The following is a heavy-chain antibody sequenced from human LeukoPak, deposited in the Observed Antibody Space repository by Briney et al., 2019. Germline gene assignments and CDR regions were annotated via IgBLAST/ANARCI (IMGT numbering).Heavy chain of an antibody. J-gene: IGHJ4*02. D-gene: IGHD6-6*01. Sequence: SETLSLTCTVSGVSISSYYWTWIRQPPGKGLEWIGYLDYSGSTNYNPSLKSRVTISVDTSKNQFSLKLSSVSAADTAVYYCARRHVQYSSSSDPYYFDYWGQGTLVTVSS. CDR1: GVSISSYY. CDR3: ARRHVQYSSSSDPYYFDY. CDR2: LDYSGST. V-gene: IGHV4-59*01.